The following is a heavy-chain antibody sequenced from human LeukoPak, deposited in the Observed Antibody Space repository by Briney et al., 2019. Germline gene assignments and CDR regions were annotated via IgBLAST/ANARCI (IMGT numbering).Heavy chain of an antibody. J-gene: IGHJ4*01. V-gene: IGHV4-59*11. CDR1: GAPTTSHY. CDR3: ARGVGYGDSRHYDH. Sequence: SETLSLTCTVSGAPTTSHYWTWIRQSPEKGLEWIGYIYNYGSTKYEPSLKSRVTIPEDTAKNQFSLNLKSVTAADSAVYYCARGVGYGDSRHYDHWGHGILVTVSS. D-gene: IGHD4-17*01. CDR2: IYNYGST.